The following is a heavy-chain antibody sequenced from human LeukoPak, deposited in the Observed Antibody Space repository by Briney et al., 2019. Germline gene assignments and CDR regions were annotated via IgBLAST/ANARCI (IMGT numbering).Heavy chain of an antibody. D-gene: IGHD3-3*01. CDR1: EFTFSTYG. CDR3: ATGGHFWSGRQPFDY. CDR2: ISSGGSYI. J-gene: IGHJ4*02. Sequence: GGSLRLSCAASEFTFSTYGMNWVRQAPGKGLEGVSAISSGGSYIYYADSVKGRFTISRDNAKNSLYLQMNSLRAEDTAVYYCATGGHFWSGRQPFDYWGQGTLVTVSS. V-gene: IGHV3-21*01.